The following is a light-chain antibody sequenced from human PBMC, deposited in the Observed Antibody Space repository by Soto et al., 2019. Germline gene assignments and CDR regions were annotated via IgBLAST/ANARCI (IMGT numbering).Light chain of an antibody. V-gene: IGKV3-20*01. Sequence: ETVLTQSPGTLSLSAGERATLSCRASQSVASGYLVWYQQKPGQTPTVLIYGASTRAAGIPDRFSGSGSGTDFTLTISRLEPEDVAVYYCQLYESSPTFGQGTKVEMK. J-gene: IGKJ1*01. CDR3: QLYESSPT. CDR1: QSVASGY. CDR2: GAS.